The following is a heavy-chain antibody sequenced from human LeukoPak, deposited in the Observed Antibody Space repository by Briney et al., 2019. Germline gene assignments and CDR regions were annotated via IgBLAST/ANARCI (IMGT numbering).Heavy chain of an antibody. V-gene: IGHV3-74*01. CDR3: ARGWFGPDS. J-gene: IGHJ5*01. Sequence: GGSLRLSCAASGFTFSSYNMNWVRQAPGKGLVWVSGISNDGTSTTYADSVKGRFTISRDNAKNTLYLQMHSLRAEDTAVYSCARGWFGPDSCGQGTLVTVSS. CDR1: GFTFSSYN. CDR2: ISNDGTST. D-gene: IGHD3-10*01.